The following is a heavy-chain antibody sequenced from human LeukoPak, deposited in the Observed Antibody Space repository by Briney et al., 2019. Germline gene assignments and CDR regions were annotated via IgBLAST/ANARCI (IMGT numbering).Heavy chain of an antibody. Sequence: GGSLRLSCAASGFSISDYYMTWVRQAPGKGLEWVSTIERGNCTLYSGSVKGRFTISRDNTKNTLYLQMNSLRAEDTAVYYCGRGGYDFDAWGPGTTVSVFS. CDR2: IERGNCT. D-gene: IGHD3/OR15-3a*01. V-gene: IGHV3-66*01. J-gene: IGHJ6*02. CDR3: GRGGYDFDA. CDR1: GFSISDYY.